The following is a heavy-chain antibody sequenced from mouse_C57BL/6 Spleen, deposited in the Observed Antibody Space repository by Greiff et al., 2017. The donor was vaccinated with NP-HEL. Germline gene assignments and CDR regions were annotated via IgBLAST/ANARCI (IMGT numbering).Heavy chain of an antibody. V-gene: IGHV1-15*01. CDR3: TRSRDGGYSSYAMDY. Sequence: QVQLQQSGAELVRPGASVTLSCKASGYTFTDYEMHWVKQTPVHGLEWIGAIDPETGGTAYNQKFKGKAILTADKSSSTAYMELRSLTSEDSAVYYCTRSRDGGYSSYAMDYWGQGTSVTVSS. CDR1: GYTFTDYE. CDR2: IDPETGGT. D-gene: IGHD2-3*01. J-gene: IGHJ4*01.